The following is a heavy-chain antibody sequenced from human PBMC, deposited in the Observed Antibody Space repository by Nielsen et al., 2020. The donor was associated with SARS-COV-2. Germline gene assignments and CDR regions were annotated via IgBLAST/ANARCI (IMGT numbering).Heavy chain of an antibody. Sequence: GESLKISCAASGFTFSSYWMSWVRQAPGKGLEWVGFIRSKAYGGTTEYAASVKGRFTISRDDSKSIAYLQMNSLKTEDTAVYYCTSSLVYWGQGTLVTVSS. CDR3: TSSLVY. CDR2: IRSKAYGGTT. J-gene: IGHJ4*02. D-gene: IGHD1-26*01. CDR1: GFTFSSYW. V-gene: IGHV3-49*04.